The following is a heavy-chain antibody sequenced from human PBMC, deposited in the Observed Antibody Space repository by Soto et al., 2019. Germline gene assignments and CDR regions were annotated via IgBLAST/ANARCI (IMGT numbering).Heavy chain of an antibody. CDR1: GGSISSYY. V-gene: IGHV4-59*08. J-gene: IGHJ6*03. CDR2: IYYSGST. CDR3: ARLRSPYFSGGSCYSAYYYYMDV. D-gene: IGHD2-15*01. Sequence: PSETLSLTCTVSGGSISSYYWSWIRRPPGKGLEWIGYIYYSGSTNYNPSLKSRVTISVDTSKNQFSLKLSSVTAADTAVYYCARLRSPYFSGGSCYSAYYYYMDVWGKGTTVTVSS.